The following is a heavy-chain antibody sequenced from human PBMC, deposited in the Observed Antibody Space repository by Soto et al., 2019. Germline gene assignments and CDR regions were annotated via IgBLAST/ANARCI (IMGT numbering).Heavy chain of an antibody. V-gene: IGHV3-30*18. CDR1: GFIFSGYG. J-gene: IGHJ4*02. Sequence: HPGGSLRLSCAASGFIFSGYGMHWVRQAPGKGPEWVAVISYDGSNKYYADSVKGRFTISRDNSKNTLYLQMNSLRAEDTAVYYCAKVLEQWLVLGPPLGYWGQGTLVTVSS. D-gene: IGHD6-19*01. CDR3: AKVLEQWLVLGPPLGY. CDR2: ISYDGSNK.